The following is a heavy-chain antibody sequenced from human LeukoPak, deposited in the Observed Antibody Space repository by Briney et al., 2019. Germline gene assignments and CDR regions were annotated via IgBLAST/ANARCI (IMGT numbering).Heavy chain of an antibody. J-gene: IGHJ4*02. CDR2: IIPIFGTA. V-gene: IGHV1-69*05. CDR1: GGTFSSYA. CDR3: ARSGYCSGGSCYDDYYFDY. Sequence: ASVKVSCKASGGTFSSYAISWVRRAPGQGLEWMGGIIPIFGTANYAQKFQGRVTIATDESTSTAYMELSSLRSEDTAVYYCARSGYCSGGSCYDDYYFDYWGQGTLVTVSS. D-gene: IGHD2-15*01.